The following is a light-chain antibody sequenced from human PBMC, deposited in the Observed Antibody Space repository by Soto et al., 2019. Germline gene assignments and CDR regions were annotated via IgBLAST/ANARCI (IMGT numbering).Light chain of an antibody. CDR2: EVT. CDR3: CLYTSNNPYV. J-gene: IGLJ1*01. V-gene: IGLV2-14*01. Sequence: QSALTQPASVSGSPGQSITISCTGSSSDVGGYNYVSWYQQRPGKAPRPIIYEVTDRPPAISNRFSGSKSGNTASLTISGLQAEDEADYYCCLYTSNNPYVFGPGTKVTVL. CDR1: SSDVGGYNY.